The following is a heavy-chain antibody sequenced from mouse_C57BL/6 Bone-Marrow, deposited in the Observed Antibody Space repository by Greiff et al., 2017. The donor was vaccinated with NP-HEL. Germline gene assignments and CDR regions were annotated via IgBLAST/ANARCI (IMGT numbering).Heavy chain of an antibody. J-gene: IGHJ2*01. CDR3: ARHSSTYYFDY. V-gene: IGHV5-12*01. Sequence: EVQVVESGGGLVQPGGSLKLSCAASGFTFSDYYMYWVRQTPEKRLEWVAYISNGGGSTYYPDTVKGRFTISRDNAKNTLYLQMSRLKSEDTAMYYCARHSSTYYFDYWGQGTTLTVSS. D-gene: IGHD2-10*02. CDR2: ISNGGGST. CDR1: GFTFSDYY.